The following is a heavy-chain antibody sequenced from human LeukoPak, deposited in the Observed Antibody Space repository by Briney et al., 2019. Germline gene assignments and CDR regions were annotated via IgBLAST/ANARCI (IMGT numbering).Heavy chain of an antibody. CDR1: GGSISSGSYS. CDR2: IYTSGST. Sequence: SETLSLTCTVSGGSISSGSYSWIWIRQPAGKGLEWIGRIYTSGSTNYNPSLKRRVTISVDTSKNQFSLKLRSVTAADTAVYYCAREFMITFGGVIDYYYFDYWGQGTLVTVSS. V-gene: IGHV4-61*02. J-gene: IGHJ4*02. D-gene: IGHD3-16*02. CDR3: AREFMITFGGVIDYYYFDY.